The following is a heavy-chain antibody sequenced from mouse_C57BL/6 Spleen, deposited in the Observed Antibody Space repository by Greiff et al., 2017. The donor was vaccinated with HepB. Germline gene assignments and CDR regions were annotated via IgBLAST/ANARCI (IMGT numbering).Heavy chain of an antibody. CDR1: GYAFSSSW. D-gene: IGHD2-10*01. CDR3: ARGGLLFMDY. Sequence: QVQLQQSGPELVKPGASVKISCKASGYAFSSSWMNWVKQRPGKGLEWIGRIYPGDGDTNYNGKFKGKATLTADKSSSTAYMQLSSLTSEDSAVYFCARGGLLFMDYWGQGTSVTVSS. V-gene: IGHV1-82*01. J-gene: IGHJ4*01. CDR2: IYPGDGDT.